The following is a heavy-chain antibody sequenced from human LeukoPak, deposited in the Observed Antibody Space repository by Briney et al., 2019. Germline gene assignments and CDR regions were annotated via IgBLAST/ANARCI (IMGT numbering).Heavy chain of an antibody. V-gene: IGHV3-43*02. CDR2: ISGDGGST. CDR1: GFTFDDYA. D-gene: IGHD3-3*01. J-gene: IGHJ4*02. Sequence: GGSLRLSCAASGFTFDDYAMHWVRQAPGKGLEWVSLISGDGGSTYYADSVKGRFTISRDNSKNSLYLQMNSLRTEDTALYYCAKDSPTYDFWSGYYRGHSDSWGQRTLVTVSS. CDR3: AKDSPTYDFWSGYYRGHSDS.